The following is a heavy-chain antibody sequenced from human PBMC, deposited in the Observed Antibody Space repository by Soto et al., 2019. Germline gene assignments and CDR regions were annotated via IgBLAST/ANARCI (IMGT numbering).Heavy chain of an antibody. Sequence: EVQLVESGGGLVQPGGSLRLSCAASGFTVSSNYMSWVRQAPGKGLEWVSGIYSGGSTYYADSVKGRFTISRDNSKNTLYLQINSLRAEDTAVYYCASTSLRDYGDYYYYYYMDVWGKGTTVTVSS. J-gene: IGHJ6*03. V-gene: IGHV3-66*01. CDR2: IYSGGST. CDR1: GFTVSSNY. CDR3: ASTSLRDYGDYYYYYYMDV. D-gene: IGHD4-17*01.